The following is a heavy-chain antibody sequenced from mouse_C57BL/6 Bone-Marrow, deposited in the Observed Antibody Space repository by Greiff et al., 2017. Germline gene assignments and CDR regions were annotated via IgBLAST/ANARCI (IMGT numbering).Heavy chain of an antibody. CDR2: IYPRSGNT. J-gene: IGHJ3*01. V-gene: IGHV1-81*01. CDR3: ARDFAY. CDR1: GYTFTSYG. Sequence: LVESGAELARPGASVKLSCKASGYTFTSYGISWVKQRTGQGLEWIGEIYPRSGNTYYNEKFKGKATLTADKSSSTAYMELRSLTSEDSAVYFCARDFAYWGQGTLVTVSA.